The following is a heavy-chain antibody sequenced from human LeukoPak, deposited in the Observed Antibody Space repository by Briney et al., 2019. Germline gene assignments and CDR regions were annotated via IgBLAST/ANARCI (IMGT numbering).Heavy chain of an antibody. Sequence: GGSLRLSCAASGFTFSSYGMHWVRQAPGKGLEWVAVIWYDGSNKYYADSVKGRFTISRDNSKNTLYLQMNSLRAEDTAVYYCARDQTDLLWYFDYWGQGTLVTVSS. CDR2: IWYDGSNK. CDR1: GFTFSSYG. V-gene: IGHV3-33*01. D-gene: IGHD3-10*01. J-gene: IGHJ4*02. CDR3: ARDQTDLLWYFDY.